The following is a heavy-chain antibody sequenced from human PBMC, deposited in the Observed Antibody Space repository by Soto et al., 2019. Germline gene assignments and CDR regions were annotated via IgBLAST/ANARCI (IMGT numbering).Heavy chain of an antibody. V-gene: IGHV3-74*01. Sequence: EVQLLESGGGLVPPGGSLRLSCAASGFIFSGYWMHWVRQAPGKGLVWVSRIKGDGSGICYADSVKGRFTISRDNVKKTLYLQMNSLRAEDTAVYYCARAICSGGRCFLLDLWGQGTLVTVSS. CDR2: IKGDGSGI. D-gene: IGHD2-15*01. CDR1: GFIFSGYW. CDR3: ARAICSGGRCFLLDL. J-gene: IGHJ5*02.